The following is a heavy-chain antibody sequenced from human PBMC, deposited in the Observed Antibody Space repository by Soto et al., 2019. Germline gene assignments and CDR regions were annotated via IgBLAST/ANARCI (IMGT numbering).Heavy chain of an antibody. V-gene: IGHV3-11*04. CDR2: ISKDSGRAT. D-gene: IGHD4-17*01. J-gene: IGHJ4*02. CDR1: GFIFRDWF. Sequence: GGSLRLSCAASGFIFRDWFMSWIRQAPGKGLEWISYISKDSGRATRYADSVKGRFTISRDNAKNMVHLQMNSLRGDDTAVYFCVRAPSTDPDFWGQGTLVTVSS. CDR3: VRAPSTDPDF.